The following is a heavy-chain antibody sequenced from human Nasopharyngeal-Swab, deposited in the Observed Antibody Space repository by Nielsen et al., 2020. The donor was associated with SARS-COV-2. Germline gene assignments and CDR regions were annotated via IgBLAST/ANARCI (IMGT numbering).Heavy chain of an antibody. V-gene: IGHV1-24*01. J-gene: IGHJ5*02. Sequence: ASVKVSCKVSGYSLAEFELSMHWVRQAPGKGLEWMGSFDNVDGETIYAQKFQGRVTMTEDTSTDTAYMELSSLRSEDTAVYYCATLRITMVRGVTLNRGWFDPWGQGTLVTVSS. CDR2: FDNVDGET. D-gene: IGHD3-10*01. CDR3: ATLRITMVRGVTLNRGWFDP. CDR1: GYSLAEFELS.